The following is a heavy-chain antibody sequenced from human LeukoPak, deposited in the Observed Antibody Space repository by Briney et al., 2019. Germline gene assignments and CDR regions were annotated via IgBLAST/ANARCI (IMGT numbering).Heavy chain of an antibody. CDR2: IYPSGST. V-gene: IGHV4-38-2*01. CDR1: GYSSSSGYY. Sequence: PSETLSLXCAVSGYSSSSGYYWGWIRQPPGKGLAWIGSIYPSGSTYYNPSLKSRVTISVDTSKNQFSLKLSSVTAADTAVYYCARHLSAAIPDYWGQGTLVTVSS. CDR3: ARHLSAAIPDY. D-gene: IGHD2-2*02. J-gene: IGHJ4*02.